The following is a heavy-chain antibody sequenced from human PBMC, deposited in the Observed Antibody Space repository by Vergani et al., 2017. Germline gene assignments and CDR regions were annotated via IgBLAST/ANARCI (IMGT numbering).Heavy chain of an antibody. CDR2: IYPGDSDT. Sequence: EVQLVQSGAEVKKPGESLKISCKGSGYSFTSYWIGWVRQMPGKGLEWMGIIYPGDSDTRYSPSFQGQVTISADTSISTAYLQWSSLKASDTAMYYCARHNRYSSGSRHIDYWGQGTLVTVSS. D-gene: IGHD6-19*01. CDR3: ARHNRYSSGSRHIDY. V-gene: IGHV5-51*01. CDR1: GYSFTSYW. J-gene: IGHJ4*02.